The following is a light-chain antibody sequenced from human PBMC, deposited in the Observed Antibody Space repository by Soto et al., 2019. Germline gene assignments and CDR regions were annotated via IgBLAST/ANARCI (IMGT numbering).Light chain of an antibody. Sequence: EIGMTQSPATLSVSPGERATLSFRASQSVSSNLAWYQQKPCQAPRLLINGASSRATGIPDRFSGSGSGTDFTLTISRLEAEDFAMYYCQQCGGSPTFGQGTKVDIK. CDR1: QSVSSN. CDR2: GAS. V-gene: IGKV3-20*01. CDR3: QQCGGSPT. J-gene: IGKJ1*01.